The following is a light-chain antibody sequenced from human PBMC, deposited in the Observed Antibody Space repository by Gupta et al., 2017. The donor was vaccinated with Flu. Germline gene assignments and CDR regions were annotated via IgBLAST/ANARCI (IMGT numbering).Light chain of an antibody. CDR3: AAWYDNRSGPV. Sequence: VTNTTSGASAEVGCNGVDAYRLHPGPAPNLLLYMYNTRHAAPPARFSGSKSGTSATVAISGLRAEAEADYYCAAWYDNRSGPVFGGGTKRTVL. J-gene: IGLJ3*02. V-gene: IGLV1-47*01. CDR1: SAEVGCNG. CDR2: MYN.